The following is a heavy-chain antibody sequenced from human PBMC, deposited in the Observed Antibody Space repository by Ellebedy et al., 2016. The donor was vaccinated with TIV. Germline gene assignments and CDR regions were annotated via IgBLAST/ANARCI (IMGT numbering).Heavy chain of an antibody. V-gene: IGHV4-59*01. CDR1: GGSISSYY. Sequence: SETLSLTCTVSGGSISSYYWSWIRQPPGKGLEWIGYIYYSGSTNYNPSLKSRVTISVDTSKNQFSLKLSSVTAADTAVYYCASSPFETRDGSGDDAFDIWGQGTMVTVSS. CDR3: ASSPFETRDGSGDDAFDI. D-gene: IGHD3-10*01. J-gene: IGHJ3*02. CDR2: IYYSGST.